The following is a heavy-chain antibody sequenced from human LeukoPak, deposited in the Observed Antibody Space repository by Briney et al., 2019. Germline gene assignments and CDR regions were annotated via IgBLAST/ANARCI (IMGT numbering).Heavy chain of an antibody. Sequence: ASVTVSFTVSGYTLTELSMHWVRQAPGKGVEWMGGFDPEDGETIYAQKFQGRVTMTEDTSTDTAYMELSSLRSEDTAVYYCATDRSGSYRYDYWGQGTLVTVSS. V-gene: IGHV1-24*01. J-gene: IGHJ4*02. D-gene: IGHD1-26*01. CDR2: FDPEDGET. CDR1: GYTLTELS. CDR3: ATDRSGSYRYDY.